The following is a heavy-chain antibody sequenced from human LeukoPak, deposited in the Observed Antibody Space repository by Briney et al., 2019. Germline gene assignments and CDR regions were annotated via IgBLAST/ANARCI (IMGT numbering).Heavy chain of an antibody. D-gene: IGHD6-19*01. CDR1: GYTFTSHF. V-gene: IGHV1-46*01. Sequence: GASVKVSCKASGYTFTSHFMHWVRQAPGQGLEWMGIINPRGGSTSYTQKFQGRVTMTRDTSTSTVYMELSSLRSEDTAVYYCAKFGTEQWLVRINYFDYWGQGTLVTVSS. CDR2: INPRGGST. J-gene: IGHJ4*02. CDR3: AKFGTEQWLVRINYFDY.